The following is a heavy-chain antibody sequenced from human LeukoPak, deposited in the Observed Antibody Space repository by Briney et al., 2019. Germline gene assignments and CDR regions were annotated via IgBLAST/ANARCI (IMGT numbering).Heavy chain of an antibody. Sequence: GGSLRLSCAASGFTFSSYSMNWVRQAPGKGLEWVSSISSGSSYIYYADSVKGRFTISSDNAKNSLYLQMDSLRAEDTAVYYCARANDNTVWGQGTLVTVSS. CDR3: ARANDNTV. CDR2: ISSGSSYI. CDR1: GFTFSSYS. D-gene: IGHD3-9*01. J-gene: IGHJ4*02. V-gene: IGHV3-21*01.